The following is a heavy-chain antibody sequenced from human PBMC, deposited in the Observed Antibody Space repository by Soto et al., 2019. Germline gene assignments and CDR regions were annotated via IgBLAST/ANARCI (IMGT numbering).Heavy chain of an antibody. CDR3: ARAGYCSSTSCYREGFDP. Sequence: QVQLQESGPGLVKPSETLSLTCTVSGGSISSYYWSWIRQPAGKGLEWIGRIYTSGSTNYNPSLKIRVTMSVDTSKNQFSLKLSSVTAADTAVYYCARAGYCSSTSCYREGFDPWGQGTLVTVSS. J-gene: IGHJ5*02. CDR2: IYTSGST. V-gene: IGHV4-4*07. CDR1: GGSISSYY. D-gene: IGHD2-2*02.